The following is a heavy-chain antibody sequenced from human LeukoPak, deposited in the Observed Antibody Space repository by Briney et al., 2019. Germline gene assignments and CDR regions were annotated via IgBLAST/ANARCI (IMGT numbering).Heavy chain of an antibody. CDR3: ARGYYDSSDFEYFQH. D-gene: IGHD3-22*01. CDR1: GYTFTGYY. CDR2: INPNSGDT. Sequence: ASVKVSCKASGYTFTGYYMHWVRQAPGQGLEWMGWINPNSGDTNSAQKFQGRVTMTRDTSISTVYMELSRLRSDDTAVFYCARGYYDSSDFEYFQHWGQGTLVTVSS. V-gene: IGHV1-2*02. J-gene: IGHJ1*01.